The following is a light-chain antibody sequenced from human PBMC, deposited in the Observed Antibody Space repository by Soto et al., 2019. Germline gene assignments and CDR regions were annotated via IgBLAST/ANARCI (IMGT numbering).Light chain of an antibody. CDR3: QQTYSSLWT. J-gene: IGKJ1*01. V-gene: IGKV1-39*01. CDR2: GTS. Sequence: DIQMTQSPSSLSASVGDRVTITCRASQSITNLLNWYQHKPGQAPKLLIYGTSSLLTGVPSRFSGSGSGTDFILTISGLQLDDFATYYCQQTYSSLWTF. CDR1: QSITNL.